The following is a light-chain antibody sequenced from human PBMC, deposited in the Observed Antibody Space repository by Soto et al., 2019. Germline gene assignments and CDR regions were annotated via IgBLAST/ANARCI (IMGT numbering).Light chain of an antibody. CDR1: QSVRSN. CDR2: GAS. CDR3: QQYRT. J-gene: IGKJ1*01. V-gene: IGKV3D-15*01. Sequence: EIVMTQSPATLSVSPGERATLSCRASQSVRSNLAWYQQKPGQAPRLLIYGASNRATGIPDRFSGSGSGTDFTLTISRLEPEDFAVYYCQQYRTFGQGTKVDIK.